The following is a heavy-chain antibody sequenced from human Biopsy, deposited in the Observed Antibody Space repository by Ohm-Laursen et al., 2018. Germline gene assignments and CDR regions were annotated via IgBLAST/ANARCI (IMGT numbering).Heavy chain of an antibody. Sequence: GTLSLTCTVSGGSISNNNYYWGWLRQPPGKGLEWIGGIFYRGSTHYKPSLKSRVNISVDTTKNQFSLKLNSVTAADTAVYYCARDYDTSGYYYVSWGQGTLVTVSS. CDR1: GGSISNNNYY. CDR3: ARDYDTSGYYYVS. D-gene: IGHD3-22*01. J-gene: IGHJ5*02. V-gene: IGHV4-39*01. CDR2: IFYRGST.